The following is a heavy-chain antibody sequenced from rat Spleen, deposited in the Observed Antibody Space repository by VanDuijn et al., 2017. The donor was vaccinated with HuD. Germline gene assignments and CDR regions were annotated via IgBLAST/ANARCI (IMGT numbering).Heavy chain of an antibody. D-gene: IGHD4-3*01. V-gene: IGHV5-20*01. Sequence: EVQLVESGGGLVQPGRSLKLSCTASGLSFSDYAMAWVRQAPTQGLEWVASITYDGSSTYCRDSVKGRFTISRDNAKSTLYLQMDSLRSEDTATYYCATEELGRGYFDYWGQGVMVTVSS. CDR1: GLSFSDYA. J-gene: IGHJ2*01. CDR2: ITYDGSST. CDR3: ATEELGRGYFDY.